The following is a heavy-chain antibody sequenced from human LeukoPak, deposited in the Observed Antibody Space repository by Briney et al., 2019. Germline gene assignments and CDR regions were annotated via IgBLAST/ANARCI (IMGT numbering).Heavy chain of an antibody. CDR2: IYYSGST. V-gene: IGHV4-61*01. D-gene: IGHD3-22*01. CDR1: GGSVSSSSYY. Sequence: MASETLSLTCTVSGGSVSSSSYYWGWIRQPPGKGLEWIGYIYYSGSTNYNPSLKSRVTISVDTSKNQFSLKLSSVTAADTAVYYCASWDYYDSSGAFDYWGQGTLVTVSS. J-gene: IGHJ4*02. CDR3: ASWDYYDSSGAFDY.